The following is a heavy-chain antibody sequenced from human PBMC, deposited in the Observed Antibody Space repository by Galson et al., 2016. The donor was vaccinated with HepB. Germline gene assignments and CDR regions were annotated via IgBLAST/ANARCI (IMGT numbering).Heavy chain of an antibody. D-gene: IGHD3-3*01. Sequence: SLRLSCAASGFTFSTYSVNWVRQAPGKGLEWVSYISSTSYTIYYADSVKGRFTISRGNAKNSLYLQMNSLRDEDTAVYYCAREFGGMDVWGQGTTVTVSS. J-gene: IGHJ6*02. CDR1: GFTFSTYS. CDR2: ISSTSYTI. V-gene: IGHV3-48*02. CDR3: AREFGGMDV.